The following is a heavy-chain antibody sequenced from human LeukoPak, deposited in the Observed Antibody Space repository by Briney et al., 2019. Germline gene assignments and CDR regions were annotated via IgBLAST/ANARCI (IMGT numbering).Heavy chain of an antibody. D-gene: IGHD6-19*01. J-gene: IGHJ3*02. CDR3: ARDGTSGIGWGRGAFDI. Sequence: GGSPRLSCADSGFTFSSYWMSWVRQAPGKGLEWVANIKQDGSEKYYVDSVKGRFTISRDNAKNSLYLQMNSLRAEDTAVYYCARDGTSGIGWGRGAFDIWGQGTMVTVSS. CDR1: GFTFSSYW. V-gene: IGHV3-7*05. CDR2: IKQDGSEK.